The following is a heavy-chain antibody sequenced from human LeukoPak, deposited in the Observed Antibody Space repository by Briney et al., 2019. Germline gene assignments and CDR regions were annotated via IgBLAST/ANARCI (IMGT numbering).Heavy chain of an antibody. J-gene: IGHJ3*01. Sequence: GGSLRLSCAASGFTVSSYGMTWVRQAPGKGLEWVSAFSATDGSAQYAESVKGRFTISRDNSKNSLYLQMNSLRDEDTAVYYCAKARIASGGTGAFDVWGQGTMVTVSS. V-gene: IGHV3-23*01. D-gene: IGHD6-13*01. CDR1: GFTVSSYG. CDR3: AKARIASGGTGAFDV. CDR2: FSATDGSA.